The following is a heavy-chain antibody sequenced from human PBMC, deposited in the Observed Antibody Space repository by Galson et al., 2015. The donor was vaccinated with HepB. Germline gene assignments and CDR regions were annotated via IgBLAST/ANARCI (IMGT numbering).Heavy chain of an antibody. D-gene: IGHD5-12*01. V-gene: IGHV1-46*01. Sequence: SVKVSCKASGYTFTSYYVLWVRQAPGQGLEWMGFINPSGGSTSYTQKFQGRVTMTRDTSTSTVYMELSSLRSDDTAMCYCARNSGSGFDYWGQGTLVTVSS. CDR2: INPSGGST. CDR1: GYTFTSYY. J-gene: IGHJ4*02. CDR3: ARNSGSGFDY.